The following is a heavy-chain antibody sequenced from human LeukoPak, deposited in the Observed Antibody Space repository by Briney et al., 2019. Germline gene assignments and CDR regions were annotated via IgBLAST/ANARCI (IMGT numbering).Heavy chain of an antibody. D-gene: IGHD2-15*01. Sequence: SDPLSLTCTVSGGFISSYYWLWIRRPPGKGLEWLGYVHYSGGPKYNPSLKSRVTISLDTSKTQVSLRLNSVTAADTAVYYCASHCSGSSCYSNYFDYWGQGTLVTVSS. CDR2: VHYSGGP. CDR3: ASHCSGSSCYSNYFDY. V-gene: IGHV4-59*07. CDR1: GGFISSYY. J-gene: IGHJ4*02.